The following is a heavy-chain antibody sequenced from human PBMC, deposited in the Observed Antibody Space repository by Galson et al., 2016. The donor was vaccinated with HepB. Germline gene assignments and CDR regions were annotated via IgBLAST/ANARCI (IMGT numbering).Heavy chain of an antibody. D-gene: IGHD2-2*03. CDR2: INHRGST. CDR3: AGRSPSMKVGLTEILGYFDF. J-gene: IGHJ4*02. Sequence: SETLSLTCAVSGGSFSGYFWSWIRQSPEKGLEWIGEINHRGSTNYNPSLKSRGTLLVDTSKNQFSLRLSSVTAADTAVYFCAGRSPSMKVGLTEILGYFDFWGQGTLVTVSP. CDR1: GGSFSGYF. V-gene: IGHV4-34*01.